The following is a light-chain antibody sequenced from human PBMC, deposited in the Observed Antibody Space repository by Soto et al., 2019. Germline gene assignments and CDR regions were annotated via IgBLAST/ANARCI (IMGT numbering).Light chain of an antibody. J-gene: IGLJ2*01. CDR3: SSFGGSSTL. Sequence: QSALTQPASVSGSPGQSITISCTGTSSDVGGSKYVSWYQQHPGEAPKLMIYDVSYRPSGISNRFSGSKSGNTASLTISGLQAEDEADYFCSSFGGSSTLFGGGTKLTGL. V-gene: IGLV2-14*01. CDR2: DVS. CDR1: SSDVGGSKY.